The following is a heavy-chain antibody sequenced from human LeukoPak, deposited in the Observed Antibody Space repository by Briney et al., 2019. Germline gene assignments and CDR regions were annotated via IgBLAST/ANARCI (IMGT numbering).Heavy chain of an antibody. CDR2: ISYDGDNK. CDR1: GFTFSRYV. J-gene: IGHJ3*02. Sequence: GGSLRLSCAASGFTFSRYVMIWVRQAPGKGLQWVSTISYDGDNKYYVDSVKGRFTISRDNSKNTLYLQMNSLRAEDTAVYFCARERYSYGDDGFDMWGQGTMVSVSS. D-gene: IGHD5-18*01. CDR3: ARERYSYGDDGFDM. V-gene: IGHV3-30*04.